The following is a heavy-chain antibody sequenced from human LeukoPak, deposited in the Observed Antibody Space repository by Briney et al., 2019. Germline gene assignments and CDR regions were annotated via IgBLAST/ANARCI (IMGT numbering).Heavy chain of an antibody. CDR1: GLTFSSSW. D-gene: IGHD6-19*01. J-gene: IGHJ4*02. Sequence: GGSLRLSCAASGLTFSSSWMYLVRQAPGKGLVWVSDINSDGSNTRYADSVRGRFTISRDNAKEMVHLQMNSLRTEDTAVYYCARAVSGWQAIDYWGQGTLVTVSS. CDR2: INSDGSNT. V-gene: IGHV3-74*01. CDR3: ARAVSGWQAIDY.